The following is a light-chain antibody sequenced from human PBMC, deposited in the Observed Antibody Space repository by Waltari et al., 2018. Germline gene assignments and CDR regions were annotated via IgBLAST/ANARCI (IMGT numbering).Light chain of an antibody. CDR2: AAS. J-gene: IGKJ2*01. CDR1: QRVGTN. CDR3: HQYNNWPPYT. V-gene: IGKV3-15*01. Sequence: EIVMTQSPATLSVSPGERDTLSCRTSQRVGTNLAWYQQKPGQAPRLLIYAASTRATGIPARFSGSGSGAEFTLTITTLQSDDFAVYYCHQYNNWPPYTFGQGTKLEIK.